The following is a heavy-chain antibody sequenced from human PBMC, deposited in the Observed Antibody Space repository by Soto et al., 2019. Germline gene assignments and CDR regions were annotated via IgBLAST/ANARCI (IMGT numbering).Heavy chain of an antibody. Sequence: GGSLRLSCAASGFAFSAYAMHWVRQAPGKGLEWVSFISYDGQTKTYADFMKGRFTISRDDSQSTLYLEISGLRAEDTALYYCARSVGSYLSLPGDFDSWGQGTLVTVSS. CDR1: GFAFSAYA. V-gene: IGHV3-30*04. CDR3: ARSVGSYLSLPGDFDS. CDR2: ISYDGQTK. J-gene: IGHJ4*02. D-gene: IGHD3-10*01.